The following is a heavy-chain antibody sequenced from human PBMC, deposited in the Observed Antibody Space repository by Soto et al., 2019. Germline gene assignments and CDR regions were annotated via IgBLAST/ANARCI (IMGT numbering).Heavy chain of an antibody. J-gene: IGHJ5*02. V-gene: IGHV4-34*09. CDR1: GGSFSDYY. D-gene: IGHD6-6*01. CDR2: INHSGST. Sequence: PSETLSLTCAVYGGSFSDYYWSWIRQPPAKGLEWIGEINHSGSTNYNPSLKSRVTISVDTSKNQFSLKLSSVTAADTAVYYCASRSRSSHGYNWFDPWGQGTLVTVSS. CDR3: ASRSRSSHGYNWFDP.